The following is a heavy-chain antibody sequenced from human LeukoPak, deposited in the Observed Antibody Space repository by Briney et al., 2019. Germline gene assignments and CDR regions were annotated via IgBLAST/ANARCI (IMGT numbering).Heavy chain of an antibody. CDR3: TNCGDEVAAAGPFDY. Sequence: PGGSLRLSCAASGFTFSNAWMSWVRQAPGKGLEWVGRIKSKTDGGTTDYAAPVKGRFTISRDDSKSIAYLQMNSLKTEDTAVYYCTNCGDEVAAAGPFDYWGQGTLVTVSS. J-gene: IGHJ4*02. D-gene: IGHD6-13*01. CDR2: IKSKTDGGTT. CDR1: GFTFSNAW. V-gene: IGHV3-15*01.